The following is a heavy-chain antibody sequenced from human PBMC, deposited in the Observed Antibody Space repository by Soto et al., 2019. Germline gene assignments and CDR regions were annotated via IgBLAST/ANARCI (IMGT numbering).Heavy chain of an antibody. Sequence: GESLKISCAASGFTFSSYAMHWVRQAPGKGLEWVAVISYDGSNKYYADSVKGRFTISRDNSKNTLYLQMNSLRAEDTAVYYCARDSAGTFFDYWGQGTLVTVSS. V-gene: IGHV3-30-3*01. D-gene: IGHD6-13*01. CDR3: ARDSAGTFFDY. CDR2: ISYDGSNK. J-gene: IGHJ4*02. CDR1: GFTFSSYA.